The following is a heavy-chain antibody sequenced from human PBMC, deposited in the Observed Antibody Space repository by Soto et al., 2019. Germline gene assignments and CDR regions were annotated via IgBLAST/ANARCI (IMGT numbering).Heavy chain of an antibody. CDR1: GYPFTHYG. CDR2: ISPFNGNT. D-gene: IGHD3-16*01. CDR3: ARDQSFDRTYYYGIDV. Sequence: QVQLVQSGAEVKKPGASVRVSCKSSGYPFTHYGITWIRQAPGQGLEWMGWISPFNGNTNYGQTLQGRVTLTTETXTXKVYMELRSLRSDDTAVYYCARDQSFDRTYYYGIDVWGQGTTVTVSS. V-gene: IGHV1-18*01. J-gene: IGHJ6*02.